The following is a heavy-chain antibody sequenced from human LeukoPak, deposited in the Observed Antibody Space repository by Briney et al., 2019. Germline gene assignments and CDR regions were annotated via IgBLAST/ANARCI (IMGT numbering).Heavy chain of an antibody. D-gene: IGHD5-24*01. CDR2: IYSGGSI. V-gene: IGHV3-66*01. CDR3: ASGTVWLQLSY. Sequence: GGSLRLSCAASGFTVSSNYMSWVRQAPGKGLEWVSVIYSGGSIYYADSVKGRFTISRDNSKNTLYLQMNSLRAKDTAVYYCASGTVWLQLSYWGQGTLVTVSS. J-gene: IGHJ4*02. CDR1: GFTVSSNY.